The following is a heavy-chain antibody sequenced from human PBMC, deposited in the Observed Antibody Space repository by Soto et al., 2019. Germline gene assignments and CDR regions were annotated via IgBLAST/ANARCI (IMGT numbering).Heavy chain of an antibody. J-gene: IGHJ4*02. D-gene: IGHD5-18*01. CDR1: GYSFTSHY. Sequence: ASVKVSCKAIGYSFTSHYMHWVRQAPGQGLEWMGVINPSIGTTTYAQKFQGRVTMTSDTSTSSVYMEVSSLRSEDTAVYYCARDEIQIWSYVGTFEFWGQGTLVNVS. CDR2: INPSIGTT. V-gene: IGHV1-46*01. CDR3: ARDEIQIWSYVGTFEF.